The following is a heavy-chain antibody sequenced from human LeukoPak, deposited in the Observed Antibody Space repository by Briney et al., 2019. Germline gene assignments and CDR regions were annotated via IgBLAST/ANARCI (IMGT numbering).Heavy chain of an antibody. CDR3: ARGYIAMVRGVIYPYFDH. V-gene: IGHV4-59*01. Sequence: PSETLSLTCTVSGGSIGSFFWSWIRQPPGKGLEWIGYIYYSGSTNYNPSLKSRVTISLDTSKNQFSLKLSSVTAADTAVYYCARGYIAMVRGVIYPYFDHWGQGTLVTVSS. CDR2: IYYSGST. D-gene: IGHD3-10*01. CDR1: GGSIGSFF. J-gene: IGHJ4*02.